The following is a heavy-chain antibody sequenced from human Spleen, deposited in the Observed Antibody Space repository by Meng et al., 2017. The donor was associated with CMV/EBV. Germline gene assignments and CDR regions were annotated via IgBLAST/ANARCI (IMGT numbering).Heavy chain of an antibody. D-gene: IGHD5-18*01. CDR3: AKAYNFGCDY. J-gene: IGHJ4*02. Sequence: GGSLRLSCAASGFTLSNSGMHWVRQAPGKGLEWVALIRYDGSNKYYADSVKGRFTISRDNSKNTLYLQLSSLRAEDTAVYYCAKAYNFGCDYWGQGTLVTVSS. V-gene: IGHV3-30*02. CDR1: GFTLSNSG. CDR2: IRYDGSNK.